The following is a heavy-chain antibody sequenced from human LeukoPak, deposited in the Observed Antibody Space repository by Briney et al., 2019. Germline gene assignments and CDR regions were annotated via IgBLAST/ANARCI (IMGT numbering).Heavy chain of an antibody. V-gene: IGHV4-39*01. Sequence: SETLSLTCTVSGGSISSSSYYWGWIRQPPGKGLEWLGSIYYSGSTYYNPSLKSRVTISVDTSKNQFSLKLSSVTAADTAVYYCARLRDYVWGSYRFVFDYWGQGTLVTVSS. CDR3: ARLRDYVWGSYRFVFDY. CDR2: IYYSGST. J-gene: IGHJ4*02. D-gene: IGHD3-16*02. CDR1: GGSISSSSYY.